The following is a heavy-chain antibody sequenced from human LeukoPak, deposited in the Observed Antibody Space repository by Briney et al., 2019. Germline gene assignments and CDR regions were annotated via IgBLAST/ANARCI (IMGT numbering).Heavy chain of an antibody. CDR1: GFPVSDSY. CDR3: ARGVLRYFDSFPIPYYMDV. V-gene: IGHV3-66*01. J-gene: IGHJ6*03. CDR2: VYTGGTT. D-gene: IGHD3-9*01. Sequence: GGSLRLSCVASGFPVSDSYMTWLRQAPGKGLEWVSIVYTGGTTYYADSVRGRVSISRDNSRSTIYLQMNSLRVEDTAVYYCARGVLRYFDSFPIPYYMDVWGTGTTVIISS.